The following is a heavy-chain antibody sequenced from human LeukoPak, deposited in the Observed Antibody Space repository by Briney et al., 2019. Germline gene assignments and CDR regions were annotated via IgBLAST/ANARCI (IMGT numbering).Heavy chain of an antibody. CDR3: ARGGDGYCSSTSCSYFDY. J-gene: IGHJ4*02. D-gene: IGHD2-2*03. CDR2: IIPIFGTA. Sequence: SVKVSCKASGGTFSSYAISWVRQAPGQGLEWMGGIIPIFGTANYAQKFQGRVTITADESTSTAYMELSSLRSEDTAVYYCARGGDGYCSSTSCSYFDYWGQGTLVTVSS. V-gene: IGHV1-69*13. CDR1: GGTFSSYA.